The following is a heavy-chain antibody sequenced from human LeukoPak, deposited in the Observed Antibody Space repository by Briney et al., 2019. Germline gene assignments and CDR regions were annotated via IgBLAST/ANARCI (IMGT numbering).Heavy chain of an antibody. CDR1: GYSFTSYW. J-gene: IGHJ5*02. V-gene: IGHV5-51*01. CDR3: AGRDMDTAMVTNWYVP. Sequence: GESLKISWKGSGYSFTSYWIGWVCQMPGKGLEWMGTIYPGDSDTRYSPPFQGPVTIAAAKSTSNAYLQWSSLKASSTGMHYWAGRDMDTAMVTNWYVPWGERTLFTVSS. CDR2: IYPGDSDT. D-gene: IGHD5-18*01.